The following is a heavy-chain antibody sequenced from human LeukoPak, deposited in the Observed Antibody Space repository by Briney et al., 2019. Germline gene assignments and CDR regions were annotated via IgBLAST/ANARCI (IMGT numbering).Heavy chain of an antibody. CDR2: ISSSSSYI. V-gene: IGHV3-21*01. D-gene: IGHD5-12*01. CDR1: GFTFSSYS. J-gene: IGHJ4*02. Sequence: GGSLRLSCAASGFTFSSYSMNWVRQAPGKGLEWVSSISSSSSYIYYADSVKGRFTISRDNAKNSLYLQMNSLRAEDTAVYYCARGNIAGVVATPFGWGQGTLVTVSS. CDR3: ARGNIAGVVATPFG.